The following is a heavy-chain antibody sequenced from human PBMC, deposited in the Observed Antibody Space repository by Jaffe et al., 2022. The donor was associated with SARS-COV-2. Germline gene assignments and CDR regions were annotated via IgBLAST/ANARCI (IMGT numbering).Heavy chain of an antibody. CDR2: IKSKTDGGTT. CDR1: GFTFSNAW. V-gene: IGHV3-15*01. CDR3: TTGPSIAAAGTSWFDP. Sequence: EVQLVESGGGLVKPGGSLRLSCAASGFTFSNAWMSWVRQAPGKGLEWVGRIKSKTDGGTTDYAAPVKGRFTISRDDSKNTLYLQMNSLKTEDTAVYYCTTGPSIAAAGTSWFDPWGQGTLVTVSS. J-gene: IGHJ5*02. D-gene: IGHD6-13*01.